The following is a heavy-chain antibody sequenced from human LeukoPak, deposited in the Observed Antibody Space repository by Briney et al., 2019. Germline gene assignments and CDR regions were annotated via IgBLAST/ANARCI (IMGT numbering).Heavy chain of an antibody. J-gene: IGHJ6*03. V-gene: IGHV3-33*01. CDR1: GFTFSSYG. Sequence: GGSLRLSCAASGFTFSSYGMHWVRQAPGKGLEWVAVIWYDGSNKYYAESVKGRFTISRDNSKNTLYLQMNSLRAEDTAVYYCASTRAYGSGSPWDMDVWGKGTTVTVSS. CDR3: ASTRAYGSGSPWDMDV. D-gene: IGHD3-10*01. CDR2: IWYDGSNK.